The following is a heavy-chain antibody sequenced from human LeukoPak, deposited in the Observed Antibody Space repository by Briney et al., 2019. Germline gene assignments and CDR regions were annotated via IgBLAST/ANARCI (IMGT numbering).Heavy chain of an antibody. CDR1: GFTVSSNY. CDR2: IYSGGST. J-gene: IGHJ4*02. Sequence: GGSLRLSCAASGFTVSSNYMSWVRQAPGKGLEWVSVIYSGGSTYYADSVKGRFTISRDNSKNTLYLQMNSLRAEDTAVYYCARDVRPGVLRYFDWSKAYWGQGTLVTVSS. D-gene: IGHD3-9*01. CDR3: ARDVRPGVLRYFDWSKAY. V-gene: IGHV3-53*01.